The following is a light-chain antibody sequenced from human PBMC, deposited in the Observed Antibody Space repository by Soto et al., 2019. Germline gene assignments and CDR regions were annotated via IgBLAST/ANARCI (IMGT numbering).Light chain of an antibody. J-gene: IGLJ3*02. Sequence: QSVVTQPPSASGTPGQRVTISCSGSSSNIGTNAVNWCQQLPGTAPRLLIYSNNQRPSGVPDRFSGSKSGTSASLAISGLRSEDEADYYCAAWDDSLWVFGGGTKLTVL. CDR3: AAWDDSLWV. CDR2: SNN. CDR1: SSNIGTNA. V-gene: IGLV1-44*01.